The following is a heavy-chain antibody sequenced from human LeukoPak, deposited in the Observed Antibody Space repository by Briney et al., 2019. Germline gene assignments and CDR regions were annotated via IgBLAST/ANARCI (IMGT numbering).Heavy chain of an antibody. J-gene: IGHJ4*02. D-gene: IGHD4-17*01. CDR3: ARDLFSAARLRTFDY. V-gene: IGHV1-69*04. CDR1: GGTFSSYA. CDR2: IIPILGIA. Sequence: VASVKVSCKASGGTFSSYAISWVRQAPGQGLEWMGRIIPILGIANYAQKFQGRVTITADKSTSTAYMELSSLRSEDTAVYYCARDLFSAARLRTFDYWGQGTLVTVSS.